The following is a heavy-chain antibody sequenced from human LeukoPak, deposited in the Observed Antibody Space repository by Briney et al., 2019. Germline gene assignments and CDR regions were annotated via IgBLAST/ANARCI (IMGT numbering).Heavy chain of an antibody. V-gene: IGHV3-33*06. CDR1: GFRSSEYG. Sequence: PGRSLRLSCTTSGFRSSEYGIHWVRQAPGKRLEWVAVIWYDGSYKHYVDSVKGRFTISRDNSKNTVYLQMNRLRVEDTAVYFCAKDGQGRGYYYLDYWGQGTLVTVSS. CDR2: IWYDGSYK. D-gene: IGHD3-3*01. CDR3: AKDGQGRGYYYLDY. J-gene: IGHJ4*02.